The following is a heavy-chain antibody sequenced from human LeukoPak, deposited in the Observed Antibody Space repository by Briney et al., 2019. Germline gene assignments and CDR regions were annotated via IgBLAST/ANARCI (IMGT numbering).Heavy chain of an antibody. Sequence: GGSLRLSCAASGFTFSSYGMHWVRQAPGKGLEWVAVISYDGSNKYYADSVKGRFTISRDNSKNTLYLQMNSLRAEDTAVYYCAKASEYSSSYWGQGTLVTVSS. CDR3: AKASEYSSSY. J-gene: IGHJ4*02. CDR1: GFTFSSYG. CDR2: ISYDGSNK. V-gene: IGHV3-30*18. D-gene: IGHD6-6*01.